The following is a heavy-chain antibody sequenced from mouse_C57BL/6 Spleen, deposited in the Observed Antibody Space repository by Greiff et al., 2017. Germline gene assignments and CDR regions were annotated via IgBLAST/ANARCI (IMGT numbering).Heavy chain of an antibody. CDR3: ARGDYGNYVDY. V-gene: IGHV1-69*01. CDR2: IDPSDSYT. Sequence: VQLQQPGAELVMPGASVKLSCKASGYTFTSYWMHWVKQRPGQGLEWIGEIDPSDSYTNYNQKFKGKSTLTVDKSSTTAHMQLRSLTSEDSAVYYCARGDYGNYVDYWGQGTTLTVSS. J-gene: IGHJ2*01. D-gene: IGHD2-1*01. CDR1: GYTFTSYW.